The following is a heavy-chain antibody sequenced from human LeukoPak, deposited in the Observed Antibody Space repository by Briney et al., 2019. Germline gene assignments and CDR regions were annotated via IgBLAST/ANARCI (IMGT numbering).Heavy chain of an antibody. Sequence: ASVKVSCKASGYTFTSYYMHWVRQAPGQGLEWMGIINPSGGSTSYAQKFQGRVTMTRDTSTSTVYMELSSLRSEDTAVYYCARDLRIAAAGENWFDPWGQGTLVTVSS. CDR3: ARDLRIAAAGENWFDP. CDR1: GYTFTSYY. J-gene: IGHJ5*02. CDR2: INPSGGST. D-gene: IGHD6-13*01. V-gene: IGHV1-46*01.